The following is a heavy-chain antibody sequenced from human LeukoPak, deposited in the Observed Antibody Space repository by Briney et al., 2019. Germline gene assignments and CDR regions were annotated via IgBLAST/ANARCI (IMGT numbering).Heavy chain of an antibody. CDR2: IYYSGST. CDR3: ARNLLNEGNHLDY. CDR1: GGSISSGDYY. Sequence: SQTLSLTCTVSGGSISSGDYYWSWIRQPPGKGLEWIGYIYYSGSTYYNPSLKSRVTISVNTSKNQFSLKLSSVTAADTAVYYCARNLLNEGNHLDYWGQGTLVTVSS. J-gene: IGHJ4*02. D-gene: IGHD4-23*01. V-gene: IGHV4-30-4*01.